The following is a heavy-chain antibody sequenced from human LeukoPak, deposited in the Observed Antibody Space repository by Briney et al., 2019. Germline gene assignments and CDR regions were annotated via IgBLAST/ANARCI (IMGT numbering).Heavy chain of an antibody. CDR2: ISSSSSYI. CDR1: GFTFSSYG. V-gene: IGHV3-21*01. J-gene: IGHJ6*03. Sequence: GGSLRLSCAASGFTFSSYGMSWVRQAPGRGLEWVSAISSSSSYIYYADSVKGRFTISRDNAKNSLYLQMNSLRAEDTAVYYCARDFGYSYGYGYYYYYMDVWGKGTTVTVSS. CDR3: ARDFGYSYGYGYYYYYMDV. D-gene: IGHD5-18*01.